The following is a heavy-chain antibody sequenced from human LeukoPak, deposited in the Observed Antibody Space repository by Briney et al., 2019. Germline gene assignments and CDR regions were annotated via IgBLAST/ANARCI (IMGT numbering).Heavy chain of an antibody. CDR2: ISYDGSNK. V-gene: IGHV3-30*03. D-gene: IGHD2-2*01. Sequence: GGSLRLSCAASGFTFSSCGMHWVRQAPGKGLEWVAVISYDGSNKYYADSVKGRFTISRDNSKNTLYLQMNSLRAEDTAVYYCVGVVPAAMVDYYYGMDVWGQGTTVTVSS. CDR1: GFTFSSCG. J-gene: IGHJ6*02. CDR3: VGVVPAAMVDYYYGMDV.